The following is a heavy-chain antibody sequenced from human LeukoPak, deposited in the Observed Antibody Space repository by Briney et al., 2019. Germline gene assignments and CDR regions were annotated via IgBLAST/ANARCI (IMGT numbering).Heavy chain of an antibody. J-gene: IGHJ6*02. CDR1: GFTFTSYG. V-gene: IGHV3-23*01. CDR3: AKAASSSWPSYYYGMDV. CDR2: ISGSGDAT. Sequence: PGGSLRLSCVASGFTFTSYGMSWVRQAPGKRLEWVSGISGSGDATYYADSVKGRFTISRDNSKNTVYLQMSSLRVDDTAVYYCAKAASSSWPSYYYGMDVWGQGTTVTVSS. D-gene: IGHD6-13*01.